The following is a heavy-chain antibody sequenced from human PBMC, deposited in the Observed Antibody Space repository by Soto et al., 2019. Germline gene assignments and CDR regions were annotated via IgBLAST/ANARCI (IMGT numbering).Heavy chain of an antibody. CDR3: VKDVGYRHGSLAC. CDR1: GFTFSSYG. D-gene: IGHD6-25*01. V-gene: IGHV3-30*18. Sequence: HPGGSLRLSCAASGFTFSSYGMHWVRQAPGKGLEWVAVISYDGSNKYHADSVKGRFTISRDNSKNTLYLQMNSLRAEDTAVYYCVKDVGYRHGSLACRAQGTPVPVSS. CDR2: ISYDGSNK. J-gene: IGHJ1*01.